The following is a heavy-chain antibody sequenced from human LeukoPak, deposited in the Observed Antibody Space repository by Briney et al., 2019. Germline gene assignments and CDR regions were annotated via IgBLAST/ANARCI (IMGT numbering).Heavy chain of an antibody. CDR3: ARDLSSYRRVLDFDY. CDR1: GFTFSSYG. D-gene: IGHD6-6*01. Sequence: GGSLRLSCAAPGFTFSSYGMHWVRQAPGKGLEWVAFIRYDGSNKYYADSVKGRFTISRDNSKNTLYLQMNSLRAEDTAVYYCARDLSSYRRVLDFDYWGQGTLVTVSS. V-gene: IGHV3-30*02. J-gene: IGHJ4*02. CDR2: IRYDGSNK.